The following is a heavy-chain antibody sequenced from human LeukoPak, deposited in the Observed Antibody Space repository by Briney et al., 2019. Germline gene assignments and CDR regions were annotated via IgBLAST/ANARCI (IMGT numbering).Heavy chain of an antibody. J-gene: IGHJ5*02. Sequence: GASVKVSCKASGYTFTGYYMHWVRQAPGQGLEWMGWINPNSGGTNYAQKFQGWVTMTRDTSISTAYMELSRLRSDDTAVYYCARTQLLNPMYNWFDPWGQGTLVTVSS. CDR2: INPNSGGT. D-gene: IGHD2-2*01. CDR3: ARTQLLNPMYNWFDP. V-gene: IGHV1-2*04. CDR1: GYTFTGYY.